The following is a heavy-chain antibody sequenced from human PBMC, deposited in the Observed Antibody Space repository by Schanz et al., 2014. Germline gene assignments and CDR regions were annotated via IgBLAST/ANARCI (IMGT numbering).Heavy chain of an antibody. J-gene: IGHJ6*02. D-gene: IGHD2-2*01. Sequence: QVQLVESGGGVVQPGRSLRLSCAAYGFTLSSYAMHWVRQAPGKGLEWVAVISYDGSNKYYADSVKGRFTISRDNSKNTLYLQMNTLRAEDTAVYYCARVRRRIVTPSTPSFRNYYYYAMDVWGQGTTVTVSS. CDR1: GFTLSSYA. V-gene: IGHV3-30-3*01. CDR3: ARVRRRIVTPSTPSFRNYYYYAMDV. CDR2: ISYDGSNK.